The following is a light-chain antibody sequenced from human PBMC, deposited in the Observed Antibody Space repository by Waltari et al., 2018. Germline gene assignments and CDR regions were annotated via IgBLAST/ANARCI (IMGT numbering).Light chain of an antibody. CDR2: VAS. V-gene: IGKV1-39*01. CDR1: HNIDSY. Sequence: SASVGDRVTITCRASHNIDSYLNWYQQKPGRAPNLLIYVASSLQSGVPSRFSGSGSGTDFALTISSLQPEDFATYYCQQSYSTPFTFGPGTKVDI. CDR3: QQSYSTPFT. J-gene: IGKJ3*01.